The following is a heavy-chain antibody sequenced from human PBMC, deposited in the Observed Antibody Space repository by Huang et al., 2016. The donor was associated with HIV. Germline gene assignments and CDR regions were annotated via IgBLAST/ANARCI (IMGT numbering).Heavy chain of an antibody. V-gene: IGHV1-45*02. Sequence: QMQLVQSGAEVKRTGSSVIISCKASGYTFTHRYLPWVRQAPGQALEWMGWITPFNGNTNDAQKFQERFTLTTDTSVSTAYMELRRLRSEEKVMYYCVEQGFGKRDAFDIWGQGTMVTVSS. CDR2: ITPFNGNT. CDR1: GYTFTHRY. CDR3: VEQGFGKRDAFDI. J-gene: IGHJ3*02. D-gene: IGHD3-10*01.